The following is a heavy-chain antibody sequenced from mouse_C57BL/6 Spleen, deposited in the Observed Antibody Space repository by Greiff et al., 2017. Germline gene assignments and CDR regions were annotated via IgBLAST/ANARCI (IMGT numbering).Heavy chain of an antibody. J-gene: IGHJ3*01. D-gene: IGHD2-2*01. CDR1: GFNIKNTY. CDR2: IYPANGNT. V-gene: IGHV14-3*01. Sequence: VQLQQSVPELVRPGASVKLSCKASGFNIKNTYMHWVKQRPEQGLGWIGRIYPANGNTKYAPKLQGKATITADTSSNTAYLQLSSLTSEYTAIYYWALMVTGGGWGKGTLVTVSA. CDR3: ALMVTGGG.